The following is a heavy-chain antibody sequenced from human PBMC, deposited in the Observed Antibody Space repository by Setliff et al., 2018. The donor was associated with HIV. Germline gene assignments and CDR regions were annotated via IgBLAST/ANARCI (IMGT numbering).Heavy chain of an antibody. D-gene: IGHD5-18*01. Sequence: ASETLSLTCTVSGGSISSGGYYWSWIRQHPGKGLEWIGYIYYSGSTYYNPSLKSRVTISVDTSKNQFSLKLSSVTAADTAVYYCARSVDTTLVPAYYFDYWGQGTLVTVSS. CDR2: IYYSGST. CDR1: GGSISSGGYY. J-gene: IGHJ4*02. CDR3: ARSVDTTLVPAYYFDY. V-gene: IGHV4-31*03.